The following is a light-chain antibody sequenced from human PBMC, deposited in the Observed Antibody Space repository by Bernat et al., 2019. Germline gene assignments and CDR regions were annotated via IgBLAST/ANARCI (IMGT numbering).Light chain of an antibody. CDR1: QNISNW. Sequence: DIQMTQSPSALSASLGDTVTITCRASQNISNWVAWYQQKPGKAPNLLIYETSDLESGVPSRFSGSGSGTEFTLTISSLQPDELATYYCQQYNAYPLTFGQGTRLGIK. J-gene: IGKJ5*01. V-gene: IGKV1-5*03. CDR2: ETS. CDR3: QQYNAYPLT.